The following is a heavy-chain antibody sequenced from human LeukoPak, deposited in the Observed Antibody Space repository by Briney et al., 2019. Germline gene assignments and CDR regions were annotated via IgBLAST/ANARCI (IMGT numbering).Heavy chain of an antibody. J-gene: IGHJ5*02. CDR2: INHSGST. D-gene: IGHD1-26*01. CDR3: ARAPFYSGRFRWFDP. Sequence: SETLSLTCAVYGGSFSGYYWSWIRQPPGKGLEWIGEINHSGSTNYNPSLKSRVTISVDTSKNQFSLKLSSVTAADTAVYYCARAPFYSGRFRWFDPWGQGNLVTVSS. V-gene: IGHV4-34*01. CDR1: GGSFSGYY.